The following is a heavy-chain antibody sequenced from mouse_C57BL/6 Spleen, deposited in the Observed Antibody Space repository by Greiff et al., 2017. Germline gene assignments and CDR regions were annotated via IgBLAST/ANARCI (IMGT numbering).Heavy chain of an antibody. V-gene: IGHV5-17*01. D-gene: IGHD2-2*01. Sequence: EVQGVESGGGLVKPGGSLKLSCAASGFTFSDYGMHWVRQAPEKGLEWVAYISSGSSTFYYADTVKGRFTISSDNAKNTLFLQMTSLRSEDTAMYYCARYGSDLYYYAMDYWGQGTSVTVSS. J-gene: IGHJ4*01. CDR1: GFTFSDYG. CDR3: ARYGSDLYYYAMDY. CDR2: ISSGSSTF.